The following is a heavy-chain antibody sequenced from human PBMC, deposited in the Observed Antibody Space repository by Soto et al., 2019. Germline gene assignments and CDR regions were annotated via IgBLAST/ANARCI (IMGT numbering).Heavy chain of an antibody. V-gene: IGHV3-15*01. CDR2: IRSKTDGGTI. J-gene: IGHJ4*02. CDR1: VLSFSNAW. CDR3: TTAHPRGPDY. Sequence: GWALRLSCADSVLSFSNAWMNWFRQARGKGLEWVGQIRSKTDGGTIFYPAPVKDRFIISRDDSRNTLYLQMNSLKTEDTAVYYCTTAHPRGPDYWGQATLVTVSS. D-gene: IGHD5-12*01.